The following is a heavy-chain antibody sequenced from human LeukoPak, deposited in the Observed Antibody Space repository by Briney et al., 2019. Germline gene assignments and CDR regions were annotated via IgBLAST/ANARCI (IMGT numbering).Heavy chain of an antibody. V-gene: IGHV4-34*01. CDR1: GGSFSGYY. D-gene: IGHD3-10*01. CDR3: ARHKWARVYYYGSGSYSLFDY. CDR2: INHSGST. J-gene: IGHJ4*02. Sequence: SETLSLTCAVYGGSFSGYYWSWIRQPPGKGLEWIGEINHSGSTNYNPSLKSRVTISGDTSKNQLSLKLSSVTAADTAVYYCARHKWARVYYYGSGSYSLFDYWGQGTLVTVSS.